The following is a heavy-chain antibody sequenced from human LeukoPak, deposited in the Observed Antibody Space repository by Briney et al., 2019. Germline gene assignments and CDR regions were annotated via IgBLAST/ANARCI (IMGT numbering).Heavy chain of an antibody. D-gene: IGHD6-19*01. Sequence: GGSLRLSCAASGFTFSSYWMHWVRQAPGKGLVWVSRINSDGSSTTYADSVKGRFTISRDNAKNRLYLQMNSLRAEDTAVYYCARGEARTDSSGWYGIGDYWGQGTLVTVSS. CDR2: INSDGSST. CDR3: ARGEARTDSSGWYGIGDY. CDR1: GFTFSSYW. J-gene: IGHJ4*02. V-gene: IGHV3-74*01.